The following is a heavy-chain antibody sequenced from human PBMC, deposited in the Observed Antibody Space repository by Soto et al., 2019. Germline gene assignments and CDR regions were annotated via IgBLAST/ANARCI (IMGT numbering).Heavy chain of an antibody. CDR2: VYYTGST. CDR3: ARYSPPKKSYDGNPGWFAP. J-gene: IGHJ5*02. V-gene: IGHV4-59*01. CDR1: GGSISNYY. Sequence: PSETLSLTCTVSGGSISNYYWTWIRQSPGRGLEWIGYVYYTGSTNYNPSLKSRVTMSLDTSRNQFSLSLSSVTAADTAIYFCARYSPPKKSYDGNPGWFAPWGQGTLVTVSS. D-gene: IGHD3-22*01.